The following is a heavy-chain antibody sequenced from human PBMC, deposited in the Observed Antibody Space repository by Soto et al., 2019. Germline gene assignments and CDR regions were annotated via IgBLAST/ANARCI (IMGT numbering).Heavy chain of an antibody. J-gene: IGHJ6*02. D-gene: IGHD3-10*01. V-gene: IGHV3-48*02. CDR3: ARDLITMVREPYGMDV. Sequence: GGSLRLSCAASGFTFSSYSMNWVRQAPGKGLEWVSYISSSSSTIYYADSVKGRFTISRDNAKNSLYLQMNSLRDEDTAVYYCARDLITMVREPYGMDVWGQGTTVTVSS. CDR1: GFTFSSYS. CDR2: ISSSSSTI.